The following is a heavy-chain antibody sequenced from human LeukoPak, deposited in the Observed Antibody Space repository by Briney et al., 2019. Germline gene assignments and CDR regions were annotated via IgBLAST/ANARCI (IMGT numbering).Heavy chain of an antibody. D-gene: IGHD3-3*01. CDR1: GFTFSDYY. CDR2: ISSSVSTI. J-gene: IGHJ4*02. CDR3: ARRGSGYYAWAFDY. Sequence: GGSLRLSCAASGFTFSDYYMIWIRQAPGKGLEWISYISSSVSTIYFADSVKGRFTISRDNAKNSLYLQMNSLRAEDTAVYYCARRGSGYYAWAFDYWGQGTLVTVSS. V-gene: IGHV3-11*04.